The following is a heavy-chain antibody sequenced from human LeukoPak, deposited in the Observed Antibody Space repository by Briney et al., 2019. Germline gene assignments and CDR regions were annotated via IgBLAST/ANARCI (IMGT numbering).Heavy chain of an antibody. Sequence: GGSLRLSCAASGFTFSSYAMSWVRQAPGKGLEWVSVIYSGGSTYYADSVKGRFTISRDNSKNTLYLQMNSLRAEDTAVYYCARGGYSYGFDYWGQGTLVTVSS. D-gene: IGHD5-18*01. CDR1: GFTFSSYA. CDR2: IYSGGST. V-gene: IGHV3-53*01. J-gene: IGHJ4*02. CDR3: ARGGYSYGFDY.